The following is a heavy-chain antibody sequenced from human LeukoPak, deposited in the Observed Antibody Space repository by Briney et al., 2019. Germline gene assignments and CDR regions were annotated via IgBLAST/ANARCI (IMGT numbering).Heavy chain of an antibody. Sequence: PSETLSLTCAVSGGSISSSNWWSWVRQPPGKGLEWIGEIYHSGSTNYNPSLKSRVTISVDTSKNQFSLKLSSVTAADTAVYYCARVPPYFVVVTAIPSWYFDLWGRGTLVTVSS. CDR3: ARVPPYFVVVTAIPSWYFDL. D-gene: IGHD2-21*02. V-gene: IGHV4-4*02. CDR1: GGSISSSNW. CDR2: IYHSGST. J-gene: IGHJ2*01.